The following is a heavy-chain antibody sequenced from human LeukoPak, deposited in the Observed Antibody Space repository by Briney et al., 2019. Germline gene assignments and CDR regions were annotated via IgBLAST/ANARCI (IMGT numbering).Heavy chain of an antibody. CDR1: GYTFSNHG. V-gene: IGHV1-18*01. J-gene: IGHJ4*02. D-gene: IGHD1-26*01. CDR3: AIDSGSYYWDIQYYFDY. CDR2: ISAYNGNT. Sequence: SVTVSCKAAGYTFSNHGVTWVRQAPGQGLEWMGWISAYNGNTNHAQKLQGRVTMTTDTSTSTAYMELRSLRSDDTAVYYCAIDSGSYYWDIQYYFDYWGQGTLVTVSS.